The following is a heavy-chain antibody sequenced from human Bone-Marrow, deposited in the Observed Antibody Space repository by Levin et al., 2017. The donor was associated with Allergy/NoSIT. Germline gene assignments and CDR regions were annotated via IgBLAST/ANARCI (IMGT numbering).Heavy chain of an antibody. D-gene: IGHD5-24*01. Sequence: KSSETLSLTCTVSGDSIRSSSDYWGWVRQTPGKGLEWIGSIYYSGSSYQNSSLRSRITMSVDTSKNQFSLNLRSVTATDTAVYYCVRQCRDDNNFYFGMDVWGQGTTVIVSS. CDR1: GDSIRSSSDY. V-gene: IGHV4-39*01. CDR2: IYYSGSS. J-gene: IGHJ6*02. CDR3: VRQCRDDNNFYFGMDV.